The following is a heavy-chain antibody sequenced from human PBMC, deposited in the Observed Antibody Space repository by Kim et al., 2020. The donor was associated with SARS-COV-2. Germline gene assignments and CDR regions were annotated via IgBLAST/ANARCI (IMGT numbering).Heavy chain of an antibody. CDR3: ARSGSYNWNYLRWFDP. Sequence: SETLSLTCAVSGGSISSSNWWSWVRQPPGKGLEWIGEIYHSGSTNYNPSLKSRVTISVDKSKNQFSLKLSSVTAADTAVYYCARSGSYNWNYLRWFDPWGQGTLVTVSS. J-gene: IGHJ5*02. D-gene: IGHD1-7*01. V-gene: IGHV4-4*02. CDR2: IYHSGST. CDR1: GGSISSSNW.